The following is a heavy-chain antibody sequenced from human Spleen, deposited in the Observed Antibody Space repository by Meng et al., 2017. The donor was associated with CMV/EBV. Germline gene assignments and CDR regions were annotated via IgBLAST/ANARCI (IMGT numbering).Heavy chain of an antibody. J-gene: IGHJ6*02. Sequence: GGSLRLSCAASGFTFSNYGMHWVRKGPGKGLEWVAVIWDEGSNKYYADSVTGRFTISRDNSNNTLHLQMKSLRVEDTGVYYCAKDSGSNDFWSGQYAKRHYSYGMDVWCQGTTVTVSS. V-gene: IGHV3-33*06. D-gene: IGHD3-3*01. CDR3: AKDSGSNDFWSGQYAKRHYSYGMDV. CDR1: GFTFSNYG. CDR2: IWDEGSNK.